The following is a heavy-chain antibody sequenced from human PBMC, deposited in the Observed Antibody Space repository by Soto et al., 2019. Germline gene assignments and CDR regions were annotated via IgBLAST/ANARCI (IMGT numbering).Heavy chain of an antibody. D-gene: IGHD6-6*01. V-gene: IGHV3-30-3*01. Sequence: QVQLVESGGGVVQPGRSLRLSCAASGFTFSSYAMHWVRQAPGKGLEWVAVISYDGSNKYYADSVKGRFTISRDNSKNTLYLQMNSLRAEDTAVYYCARGFEQLVRDWGQGTLVTVSS. CDR3: ARGFEQLVRD. CDR2: ISYDGSNK. J-gene: IGHJ4*02. CDR1: GFTFSSYA.